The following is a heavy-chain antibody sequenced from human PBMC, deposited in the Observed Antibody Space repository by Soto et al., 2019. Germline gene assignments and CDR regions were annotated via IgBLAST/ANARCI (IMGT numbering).Heavy chain of an antibody. J-gene: IGHJ4*02. CDR3: ARAWLRLDY. V-gene: IGHV3-48*03. D-gene: IGHD5-12*01. CDR1: GFTFSSYE. CDR2: ISSSGSTI. Sequence: PGGSLRLSCAASGFTFSSYEMNWVRQAPGKGLEWVSYISSSGSTIYYADSVKGRFTISRDNAKNSLYLQMNSLRAEDTAVYYCARAWLRLDYWGQGTLVTVSS.